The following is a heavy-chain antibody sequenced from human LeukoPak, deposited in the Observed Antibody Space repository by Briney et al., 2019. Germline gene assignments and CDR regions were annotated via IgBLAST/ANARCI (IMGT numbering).Heavy chain of an antibody. CDR3: ARVSRGWEYYYYYYYMDV. D-gene: IGHD6-19*01. J-gene: IGHJ6*03. Sequence: SETLSLTCAVYVGSFSDFSWNWIRQSPGKGLEWIGEINHSGNTNYNPSLRSRAAMSVDTSKNQFSLKLNSVTAADTAVYYCARVSRGWEYYYYYYYMDVWGKGTTVTISS. CDR2: INHSGNT. V-gene: IGHV4-34*01. CDR1: VGSFSDFS.